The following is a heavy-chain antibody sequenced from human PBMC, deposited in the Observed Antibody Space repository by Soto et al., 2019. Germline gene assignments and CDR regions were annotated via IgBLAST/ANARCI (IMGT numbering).Heavy chain of an antibody. V-gene: IGHV4-31*03. Sequence: SETLSLTCSVSGDSISRIDYYWTWIRQHPEKGLEWIGNIYFRGNTYYSPSLESRLTISVDTSKNQFPLKLTSVTAADTAVYYCAREGGSYDSGGYLIRGAFDIWGQGTMVTVSS. CDR2: IYFRGNT. CDR1: GDSISRIDYY. CDR3: AREGGSYDSGGYLIRGAFDI. D-gene: IGHD3-22*01. J-gene: IGHJ3*02.